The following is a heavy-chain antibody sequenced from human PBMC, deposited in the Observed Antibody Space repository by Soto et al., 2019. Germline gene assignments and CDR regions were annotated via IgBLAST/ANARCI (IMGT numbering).Heavy chain of an antibody. CDR1: GYTFTNYG. CDR2: ITVYSGTT. V-gene: IGHV1-18*04. Sequence: ASVKVSCKASGYTFTNYGLSWVRQAPGQGLEWMGWITVYSGTTDHVQKFRGRVSMTTDTSTNTAYMELASLRSDDTAVYYCARSAPPRARYYYYGMDVWGQGTTVTVSS. J-gene: IGHJ6*02. CDR3: ARSAPPRARYYYYGMDV.